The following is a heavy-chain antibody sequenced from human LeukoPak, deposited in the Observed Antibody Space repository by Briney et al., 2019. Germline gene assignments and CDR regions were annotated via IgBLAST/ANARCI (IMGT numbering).Heavy chain of an antibody. D-gene: IGHD2-15*01. CDR2: INHSGST. CDR3: ARPLSCGGSMDV. CDR1: GGSFSGYY. J-gene: IGHJ6*02. Sequence: WETLSLTCAVYGGSFSGYYWSWIRQPPGKGLEWIGEINHSGSTNYNPSLKSRVTISVDTSKNQFSLKLSSVTAADTAVYYCARPLSCGGSMDVWGQGTTVTVSS. V-gene: IGHV4-34*01.